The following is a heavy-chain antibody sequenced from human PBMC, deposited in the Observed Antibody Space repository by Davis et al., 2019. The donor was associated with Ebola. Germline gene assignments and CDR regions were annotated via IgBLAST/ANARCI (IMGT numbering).Heavy chain of an antibody. CDR1: GYTFITYY. V-gene: IGHV1-46*01. Sequence: ASVKVSCKASGYTFITYYIHWVRQAPGQGLDWMGIINPSGGSTTYAQKFQGRVTMTRDTSTSTVYMELSSLRSEDTAVYYCARGLLMVYATARWDFDYWGQGTLVTVSS. CDR3: ARGLLMVYATARWDFDY. D-gene: IGHD2-8*01. J-gene: IGHJ4*02. CDR2: INPSGGST.